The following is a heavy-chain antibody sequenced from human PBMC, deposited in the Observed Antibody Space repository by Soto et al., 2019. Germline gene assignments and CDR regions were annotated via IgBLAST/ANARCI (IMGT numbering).Heavy chain of an antibody. V-gene: IGHV4-31*03. CDR3: ARGTMVTPGY. Sequence: SETLSLTCTVSGGSISSGGYYWSWIRQHPGKGLEWIGYIYYSGSTYYNPSLKSRVTISVDTSKNQFSLKLSSVTAADTAVYYCARGTMVTPGYWGQGTLVTVSS. CDR2: IYYSGST. J-gene: IGHJ4*02. CDR1: GGSISSGGYY. D-gene: IGHD4-17*01.